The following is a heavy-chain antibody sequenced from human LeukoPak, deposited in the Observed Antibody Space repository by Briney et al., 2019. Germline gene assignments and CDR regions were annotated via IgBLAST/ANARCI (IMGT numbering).Heavy chain of an antibody. V-gene: IGHV4-38-2*02. CDR1: GYSISSGYQ. J-gene: IGHJ5*02. Sequence: SETLSLTCAVSGYSISSGYQWAWIRQSPGKGLEWIGSIYHSGSAHYNPSLKSRVTISVETSKNQFSLKMYSVTAADTAVYYCARDPRWLTPDCTSTSCYENYFDPWGQGTLVTASS. D-gene: IGHD2-2*01. CDR3: ARDPRWLTPDCTSTSCYENYFDP. CDR2: IYHSGSA.